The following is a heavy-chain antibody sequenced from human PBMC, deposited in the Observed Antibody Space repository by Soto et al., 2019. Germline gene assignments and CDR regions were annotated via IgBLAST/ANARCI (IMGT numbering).Heavy chain of an antibody. V-gene: IGHV4-39*07. CDR3: AREGVHAAAGLDY. D-gene: IGHD6-13*01. CDR1: GGSVSNSNYY. CDR2: VYYRGRS. Sequence: SETLSLTCTVSGGSVSNSNYYWGWIRQSPGKGLEWIGSVYYRGRSYSKPSVKSRVTISVDTSKNQFSLQLNSVIPEDTAVYYCAREGVHAAAGLDYWGQGTLVTVSS. J-gene: IGHJ4*02.